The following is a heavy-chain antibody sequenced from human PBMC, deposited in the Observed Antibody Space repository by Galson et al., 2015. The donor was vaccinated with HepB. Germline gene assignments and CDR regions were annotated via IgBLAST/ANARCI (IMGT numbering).Heavy chain of an antibody. CDR3: ARVNGLIVATTRDAFDI. CDR1: GYTFTSYG. CDR2: ISAYNGNT. D-gene: IGHD5-12*01. V-gene: IGHV1-18*01. J-gene: IGHJ3*02. Sequence: QSGAEVKKPGASVKVSCKASGYTFTSYGISWVRQAPGQGLEWMGWISAYNGNTNYAQKLQGRVTMTTDTSTSTAYMELRSLRSDDTAVYYCARVNGLIVATTRDAFDIWGQGTMVTVSS.